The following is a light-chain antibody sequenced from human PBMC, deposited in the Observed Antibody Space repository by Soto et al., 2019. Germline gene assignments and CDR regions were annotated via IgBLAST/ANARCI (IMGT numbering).Light chain of an antibody. Sequence: ETVMTQSPATLSVSPGERATLSCRASQSVSNHLAWYQHKPGQAPRLLIYGASTRATGIPARFSGSGSGTGFTLTISSLQSEDFALYYCQQHNNLPLTFAGGTKVEIK. CDR3: QQHNNLPLT. J-gene: IGKJ4*01. CDR1: QSVSNH. CDR2: GAS. V-gene: IGKV3-15*01.